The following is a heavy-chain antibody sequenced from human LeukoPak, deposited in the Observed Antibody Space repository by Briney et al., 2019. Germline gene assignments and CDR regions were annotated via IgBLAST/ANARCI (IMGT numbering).Heavy chain of an antibody. CDR2: ISAYNGNT. Sequence: GASVKVSFKASGYTFSSYGISWVRQAPGQGLEWMGWISAYNGNTNYRQKLQGRVTMTTDTSTSTAYMELRSLRSDDTAVYYCARKDKGDYFVYWGQGTLVTVSS. V-gene: IGHV1-18*01. J-gene: IGHJ4*02. CDR1: GYTFSSYG. CDR3: ARKDKGDYFVY.